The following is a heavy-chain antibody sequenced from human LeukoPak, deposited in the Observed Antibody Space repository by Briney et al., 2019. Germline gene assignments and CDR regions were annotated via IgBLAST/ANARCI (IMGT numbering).Heavy chain of an antibody. CDR3: ARDGDFWSGYSNFDY. J-gene: IGHJ4*02. CDR1: GGSISSYY. V-gene: IGHV4-4*07. Sequence: PSETLSLTCTVSGGSISSYYWSWIRQPAGKGLEWIGRIYTSGSTNYNPSLKGRVTMSVDTSKNQFSLKLSPVTAADTAVYYCARDGDFWSGYSNFDYWGQGTLVTVSS. D-gene: IGHD3-3*01. CDR2: IYTSGST.